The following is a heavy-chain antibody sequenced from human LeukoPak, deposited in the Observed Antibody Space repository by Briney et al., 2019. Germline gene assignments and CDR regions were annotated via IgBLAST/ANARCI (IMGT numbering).Heavy chain of an antibody. J-gene: IGHJ3*02. D-gene: IGHD1-26*01. Sequence: GGSLRLSCAASGFTLSNSGMHWVRQAPVKGLEWVAVIWSDGSTKDYADSVKGRFTISRDTSKNTLCLDMNSLRDEDTAVYYCARDSGGSPFDIWGQGTMVTVSS. CDR3: ARDSGGSPFDI. CDR1: GFTLSNSG. CDR2: IWSDGSTK. V-gene: IGHV3-33*01.